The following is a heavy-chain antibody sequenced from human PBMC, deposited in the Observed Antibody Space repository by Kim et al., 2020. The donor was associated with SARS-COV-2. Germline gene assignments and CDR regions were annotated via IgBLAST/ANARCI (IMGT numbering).Heavy chain of an antibody. V-gene: IGHV4-34*01. D-gene: IGHD2-15*01. CDR2: INHSGST. Sequence: SETLSLTCAVYGGSFSGYYWSWIRQPPGKGLEWIGEINHSGSTNYNPSLKSRVTISVDTSKNQFSLKLSSVTAADTAVYYCARGRGRGYCSGGSCYPSVKYYFDYWGQGTLVTVSS. CDR1: GGSFSGYY. J-gene: IGHJ4*02. CDR3: ARGRGRGYCSGGSCYPSVKYYFDY.